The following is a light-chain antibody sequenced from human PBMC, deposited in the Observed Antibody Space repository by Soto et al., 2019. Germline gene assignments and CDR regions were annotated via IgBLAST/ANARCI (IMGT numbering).Light chain of an antibody. V-gene: IGLV8-61*01. CDR1: SGSVSTSYY. CDR3: VLYMGSGIGV. Sequence: QTVVTQEPSFSVSPGRTVTLTCGLSSGSVSTSYYPSWYQQTPGQAPRTLMYSTNTRSSGVPDRFSGSILGNKAALTITGAQADDESDYYCVLYMGSGIGVFGGGTKLTVL. CDR2: STN. J-gene: IGLJ3*02.